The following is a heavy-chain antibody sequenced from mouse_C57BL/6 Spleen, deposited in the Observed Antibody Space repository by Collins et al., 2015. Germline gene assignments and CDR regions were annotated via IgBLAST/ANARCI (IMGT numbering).Heavy chain of an antibody. V-gene: IGHV1-55*01. CDR3: ARSLTGTEYYFDY. D-gene: IGHD4-1*01. CDR1: GYTFTSYW. CDR2: IYPGSGST. J-gene: IGHJ2*01. Sequence: QVQLQQPGAELVKPGASVKMSCKASGYTFTSYWITWAKQRPGQGLEWIGDIYPGSGSTNYNEKFKSKATLTVDTSSSTAYMQLSSLTSEDSAVYYCARSLTGTEYYFDYWGQGTTLTVSS.